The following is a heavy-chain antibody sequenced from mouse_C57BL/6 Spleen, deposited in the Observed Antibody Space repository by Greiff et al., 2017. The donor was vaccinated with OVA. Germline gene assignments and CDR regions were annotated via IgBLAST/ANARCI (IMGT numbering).Heavy chain of an antibody. CDR1: GYSFTGYY. V-gene: IGHV1-43*01. CDR2: INPSTGGT. J-gene: IGHJ4*01. Sequence: EVMLVEPGPELVKPGASVKISCKASGYSFTGYYMHWVKQSSEKSLEWIGEINPSTGGTSYNQKFKGKATLTVDKSSSTAYMQLKSLTSEDSAVYYCAREDNYYGSSYRAMDDWGQGASVTVSS. D-gene: IGHD1-1*01. CDR3: AREDNYYGSSYRAMDD.